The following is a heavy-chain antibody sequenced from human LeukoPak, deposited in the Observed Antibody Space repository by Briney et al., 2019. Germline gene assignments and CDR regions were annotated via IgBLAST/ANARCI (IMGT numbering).Heavy chain of an antibody. CDR1: GFTFSNAW. CDR3: ARGDWNYDY. J-gene: IGHJ4*02. Sequence: PGGSLRLSCAASGFTFSNAWMSWVRQAPGKGLEWVSYISGSGSTTYYADSVKGRFTISRDNAKNSLYLQMNSLRAEDTAVYYCARGDWNYDYWGQGTLVTVSS. V-gene: IGHV3-11*04. CDR2: ISGSGSTT. D-gene: IGHD1-7*01.